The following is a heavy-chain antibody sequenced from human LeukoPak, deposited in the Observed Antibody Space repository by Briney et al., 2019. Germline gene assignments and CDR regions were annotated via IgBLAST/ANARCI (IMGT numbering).Heavy chain of an antibody. V-gene: IGHV4-59*02. D-gene: IGHD1-7*01. CDR1: GFTVSGTY. CDR3: AKFLNYPVYFEF. Sequence: GSLRLSCAASGFTVSGTYMTWVRQAPGKGLEWIGYIYFSGSTGYNPSLKSRVTISRDTSKNQFSLNLASVTAADTAVYYCAKFLNYPVYFEFWGQGISVTVSS. CDR2: IYFSGST. J-gene: IGHJ4*02.